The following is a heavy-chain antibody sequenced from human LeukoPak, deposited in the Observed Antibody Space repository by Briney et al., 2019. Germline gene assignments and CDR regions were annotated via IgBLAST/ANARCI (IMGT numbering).Heavy chain of an antibody. V-gene: IGHV1-69*06. Sequence: SVKVSCKASGGTFSSYAISWVRQAPGQGLEWMGGIIPIFGTANYAQKFQGRVTITADKSTSTAYMELSSLRSEDTAVYYCARGVVGATIYYYYYMDVWGKGTTVTVSS. D-gene: IGHD1-26*01. CDR1: GGTFSSYA. J-gene: IGHJ6*03. CDR2: IIPIFGTA. CDR3: ARGVVGATIYYYYYMDV.